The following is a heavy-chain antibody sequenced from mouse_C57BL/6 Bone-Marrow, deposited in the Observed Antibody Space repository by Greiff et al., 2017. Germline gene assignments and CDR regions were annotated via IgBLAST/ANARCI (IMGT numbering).Heavy chain of an antibody. CDR3: AISEGYKPLFAY. V-gene: IGHV1-55*01. CDR1: GYTFTSYW. Sequence: QVQLQQSGAELVKPGASVKMSCKASGYTFTSYWITWVKQRPGPGLEWIGDIYPGSGGTNSNEKFKSKAPLTVDTSSSTAYMQVSSLTSEDSAVYYCAISEGYKPLFAYWGQGTMVTVSA. D-gene: IGHD3-3*01. J-gene: IGHJ3*01. CDR2: IYPGSGGT.